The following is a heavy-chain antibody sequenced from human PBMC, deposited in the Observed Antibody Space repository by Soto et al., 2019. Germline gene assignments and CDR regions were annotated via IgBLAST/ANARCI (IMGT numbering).Heavy chain of an antibody. V-gene: IGHV3-23*01. D-gene: IGHD2-15*01. CDR1: GFTFSSYA. J-gene: IGHJ3*02. CDR2: ISGSGGST. Sequence: GGSLRLACAASGFTFSSYAMSWVRQAPGKGLEWVSAISGSGGSTYYADSVKGRFTISRDNSKNTLYLQMNSLRAEDTAVYYCAKDLDQRRTFFSGGSPGAFHIWGQGTMVSGSS. CDR3: AKDLDQRRTFFSGGSPGAFHI.